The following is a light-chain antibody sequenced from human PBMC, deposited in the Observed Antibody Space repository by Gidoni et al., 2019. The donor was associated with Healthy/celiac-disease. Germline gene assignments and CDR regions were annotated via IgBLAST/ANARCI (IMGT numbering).Light chain of an antibody. CDR2: AAS. V-gene: IGKV1-27*01. CDR1: QGISNY. Sequence: DIQMTQSPSSLSASVGDRVTITCRASQGISNYLAWYQRKPGKFPKLLIYAASTLQSGVPSRFRGSGSGTDVTLTISSLQPEDVATYYCQKYNSAPWTFGQGTKVEIK. J-gene: IGKJ1*01. CDR3: QKYNSAPWT.